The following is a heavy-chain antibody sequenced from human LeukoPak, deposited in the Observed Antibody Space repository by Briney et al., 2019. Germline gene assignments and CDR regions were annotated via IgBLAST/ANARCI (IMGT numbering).Heavy chain of an antibody. V-gene: IGHV3-23*01. Sequence: GGSLRLSCAASGFTFSSYAMSWVRQAPGKGLEWVSAISGGGGSTYYADSVKGRFTVSRDNSKNTLYLQMNSLRAEDTAIYYCAKDYGSSSTNWFDPWGQGTLVTVSS. J-gene: IGHJ5*02. D-gene: IGHD6-6*01. CDR3: AKDYGSSSTNWFDP. CDR2: ISGGGGST. CDR1: GFTFSSYA.